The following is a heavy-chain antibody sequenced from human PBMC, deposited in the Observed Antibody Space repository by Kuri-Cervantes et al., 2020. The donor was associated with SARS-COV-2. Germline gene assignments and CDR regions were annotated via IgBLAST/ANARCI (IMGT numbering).Heavy chain of an antibody. V-gene: IGHV3-53*01. CDR1: GFTFSSYW. CDR2: IYSSGST. D-gene: IGHD3-3*01. CDR3: ARGRGPGDFWSGLNWFDP. J-gene: IGHJ5*02. Sequence: ETLSLTCVASGFTFSSYWMHWVRQAPGKGLEWVSVIYSSGSTDYADSVKGRFTISRDNFKNTLYLQMSSLRAEDTAVYYCARGRGPGDFWSGLNWFDPWGQGTLVTVSS.